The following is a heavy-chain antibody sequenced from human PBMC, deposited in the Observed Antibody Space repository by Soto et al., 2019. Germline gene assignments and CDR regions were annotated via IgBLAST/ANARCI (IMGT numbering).Heavy chain of an antibody. CDR3: AKENGYSSSWFEFDY. V-gene: IGHV3-23*01. J-gene: IGHJ4*02. CDR1: GFTFSSYA. D-gene: IGHD6-13*01. CDR2: ISGSGGST. Sequence: EVQLLESGGGLVQPGGSLRLSCAASGFTFSSYAMSWVRQAPGKGLEWVSAISGSGGSTYYADSVKGRFTISRDNTKNTLDLQMNSLRAEDTAVYYCAKENGYSSSWFEFDYWGQGTLVTVSS.